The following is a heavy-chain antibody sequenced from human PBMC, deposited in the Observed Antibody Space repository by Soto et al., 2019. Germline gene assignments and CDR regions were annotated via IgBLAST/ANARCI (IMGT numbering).Heavy chain of an antibody. D-gene: IGHD5-12*01. CDR2: ISYDGSNK. CDR3: ARAGEMATMDAFDI. V-gene: IGHV3-30-3*01. CDR1: GFTFSSYA. Sequence: QVQLVESGGGVVQPGRSLRLSCAASGFTFSSYAMHWVRQAPGKGLEWGAVISYDGSNKYYADSVKGRFTISRDNSKNTLYLQMNSLRAEDTAVYYCARAGEMATMDAFDIWGQGTMVTVSS. J-gene: IGHJ3*02.